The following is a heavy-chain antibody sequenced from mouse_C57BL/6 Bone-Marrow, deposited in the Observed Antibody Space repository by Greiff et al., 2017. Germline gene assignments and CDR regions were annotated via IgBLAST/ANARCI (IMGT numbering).Heavy chain of an antibody. J-gene: IGHJ2*01. D-gene: IGHD1-1*02. CDR2: IDPEDGDT. V-gene: IGHV14-1*01. Sequence: LQQSGAELVRPGASVKLFCTASGFNIKDYYMHWVKQRPEQGLEWVGRIDPEDGDTEYAPKFQGKATMTADTSSNTAYLQLGSLTSEDTAVYYCTTGWYFDYWGQGTTLTVSS. CDR3: TTGWYFDY. CDR1: GFNIKDYY.